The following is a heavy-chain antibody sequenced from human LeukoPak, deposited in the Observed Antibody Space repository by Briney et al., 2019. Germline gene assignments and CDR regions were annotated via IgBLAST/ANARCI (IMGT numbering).Heavy chain of an antibody. CDR2: IYTSGST. CDR3: ARYSRHGFGVVIMDY. V-gene: IGHV4-4*07. Sequence: SETLSLTCTVSGGSISSYYWSWIRQPAGKGLEWIGRIYTSGSTNYNPSLKSRVTMSVDTSKNQFSLKLSSVTAADTAVYYCARYSRHGFGVVIMDYWGQGTLVTVSS. CDR1: GGSISSYY. J-gene: IGHJ4*02. D-gene: IGHD3-3*01.